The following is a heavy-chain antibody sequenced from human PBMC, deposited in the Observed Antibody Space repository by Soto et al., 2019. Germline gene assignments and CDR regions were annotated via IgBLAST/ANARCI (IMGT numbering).Heavy chain of an antibody. Sequence: QVHLVQSGAEVKKPGASVKVSCQASGYAFTTYGITWVRQAPGQGLEWMGWISAHNGNTNYAQKLQGRISVTRDTSTSTAYMEMRSLGSDDTAVYYCARGRYGDYWGQGALVTVS. J-gene: IGHJ4*02. D-gene: IGHD1-1*01. CDR3: ARGRYGDY. CDR1: GYAFTTYG. CDR2: ISAHNGNT. V-gene: IGHV1-18*01.